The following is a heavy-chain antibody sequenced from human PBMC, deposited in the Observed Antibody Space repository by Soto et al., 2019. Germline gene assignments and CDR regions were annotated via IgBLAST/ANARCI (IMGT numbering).Heavy chain of an antibody. V-gene: IGHV3-33*03. Sequence: QVKLVESGGGVVQPGRSLRLSCAASGFTFSPYGFHWVRQAPGKGLEWVANVWHDGTTRYYAQSVQGRFTVSRDNSKSTLYLQLNDLRPEDTAVYFCSKESDRGDCYHYGLDVWGQGTTVAVSS. CDR2: VWHDGTTR. CDR3: SKESDRGDCYHYGLDV. CDR1: GFTFSPYG. J-gene: IGHJ6*02.